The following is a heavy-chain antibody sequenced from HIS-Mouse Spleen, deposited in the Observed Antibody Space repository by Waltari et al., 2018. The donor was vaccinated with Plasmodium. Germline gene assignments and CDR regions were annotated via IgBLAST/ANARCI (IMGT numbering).Heavy chain of an antibody. J-gene: IGHJ3*02. CDR2: IDYSGST. CDR1: GGATSRYY. CDR3: ARVRGSSRGDAFDI. V-gene: IGHV4-59*01. D-gene: IGHD6-6*01. Sequence: QVQLQEQGPGLVKPSETLSLTCTVPGGATSRYYWSWIWQPPGKGMEWLGYIDYSGSTNYNPSLKSRVTISVDTSKNQFSLKLSSVTAADTAVYYCARVRGSSRGDAFDIWGQGTMVTVSS.